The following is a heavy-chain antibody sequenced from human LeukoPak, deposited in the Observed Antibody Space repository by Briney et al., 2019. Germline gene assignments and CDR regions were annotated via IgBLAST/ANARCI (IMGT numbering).Heavy chain of an antibody. J-gene: IGHJ4*02. CDR3: AKDSSSWYYFDY. CDR1: GFTFGSYW. Sequence: GGSLRLSCTTSGFTFGSYWMHWVRQAPGKGLVWVSRLNLDGSRTNYADSVKGRFTISRDNSKNTLYLQMNSLRAEDTAVYYCAKDSSSWYYFDYWGQGTLVTVSS. V-gene: IGHV3-74*01. CDR2: LNLDGSRT. D-gene: IGHD6-13*01.